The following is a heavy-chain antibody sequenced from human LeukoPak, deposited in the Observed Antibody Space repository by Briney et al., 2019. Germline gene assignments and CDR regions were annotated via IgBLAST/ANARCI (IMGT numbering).Heavy chain of an antibody. CDR2: INHNGNVN. CDR1: GFTFSSYW. D-gene: IGHD4-23*01. J-gene: IGHJ4*02. CDR3: ARDPKGGNSEFDY. V-gene: IGHV3-7*01. Sequence: GGSLRLSCAASGFTFSSYWMNWARQAPGKGLEWVASINHNGNVNYYVDSVKGRFTISRDNAKNSLYLQMSNLRAEDTAVYYCARDPKGGNSEFDYWGQGTLVTVSS.